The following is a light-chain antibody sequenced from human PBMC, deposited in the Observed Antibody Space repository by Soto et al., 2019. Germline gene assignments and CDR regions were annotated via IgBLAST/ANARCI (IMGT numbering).Light chain of an antibody. CDR2: GAS. V-gene: IGKV3-15*01. J-gene: IGKJ5*01. CDR3: QQYGSSRT. Sequence: EIVMTQSPATLSVSPGERAPLSCRASQSVSTNLAWYQQKPGLAPRLLIDGASTRATGIPARFSGSGSGTDFTLTISRLEPEDFAVYYCQQYGSSRTFGQGTRLEIK. CDR1: QSVSTN.